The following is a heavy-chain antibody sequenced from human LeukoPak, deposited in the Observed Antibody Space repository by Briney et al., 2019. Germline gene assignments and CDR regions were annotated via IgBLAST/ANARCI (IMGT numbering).Heavy chain of an antibody. Sequence: GGSLRLSCAASGFTFSNYWMSWVRQAPGKGLEWVANIKKDGREKYYVDSVKGRFTSSRDNAKNSLYLQMNSLRVEDTAVYYCARDGATVTTPNYYGMDVWGQGTTVTVSS. J-gene: IGHJ6*02. D-gene: IGHD4-17*01. CDR1: GFTFSNYW. CDR3: ARDGATVTTPNYYGMDV. CDR2: IKKDGREK. V-gene: IGHV3-7*01.